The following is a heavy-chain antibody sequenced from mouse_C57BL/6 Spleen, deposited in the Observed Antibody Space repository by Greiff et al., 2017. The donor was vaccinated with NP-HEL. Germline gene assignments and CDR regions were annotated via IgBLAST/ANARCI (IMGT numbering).Heavy chain of an antibody. CDR2: ISNGGGST. D-gene: IGHD1-1*01. Sequence: EVMLVESGGGLVQPGGSLKLSCAASGFTFSDYYMYWVRQTPEKRLEWVAYISNGGGSTYYPDTVKGRFTISRDNAKNTLYLQMSRLKSEDTAMYYCARHGSSLWYFDVWGTGTTVTVSS. J-gene: IGHJ1*03. CDR1: GFTFSDYY. CDR3: ARHGSSLWYFDV. V-gene: IGHV5-12*01.